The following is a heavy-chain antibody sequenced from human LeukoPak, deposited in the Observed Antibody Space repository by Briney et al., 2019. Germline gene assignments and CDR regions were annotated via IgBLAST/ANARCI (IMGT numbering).Heavy chain of an antibody. D-gene: IGHD6-19*01. Sequence: PGGSLRLSCAASGFTFSSYDMHWVRQATGKGLEWVSAIGTAGDTYYPGSVKGRFTISRENAKNSLYLQMNSLRAGDTAVYYCAREKRVPGWQWLVRIYWGQGTLVTVSS. V-gene: IGHV3-13*01. J-gene: IGHJ4*02. CDR1: GFTFSSYD. CDR3: AREKRVPGWQWLVRIY. CDR2: IGTAGDT.